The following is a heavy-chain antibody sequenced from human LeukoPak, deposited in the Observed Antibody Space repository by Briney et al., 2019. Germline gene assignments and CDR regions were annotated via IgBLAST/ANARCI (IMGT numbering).Heavy chain of an antibody. D-gene: IGHD5-12*01. V-gene: IGHV4-59*04. CDR3: ARHSRSGYGDYESAFDI. CDR2: FYYTGST. CDR1: GGSISSYS. Sequence: SETLSLTCTVSGGSISSYSWSWIRQPPGKGLEWIGNFYYTGSTYYNPSLKSRITISVDTSKNQFSLKLRSVTAADTAVYYCARHSRSGYGDYESAFDIWGQGTMVTVSS. J-gene: IGHJ3*02.